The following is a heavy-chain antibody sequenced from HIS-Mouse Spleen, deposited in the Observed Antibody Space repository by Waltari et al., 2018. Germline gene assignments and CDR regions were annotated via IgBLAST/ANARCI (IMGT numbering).Heavy chain of an antibody. CDR3: AREIPYSSSWYDWYFDL. CDR2: IYYRGST. V-gene: IGHV4-39*07. CDR1: GGSIISSSYY. J-gene: IGHJ2*01. D-gene: IGHD6-13*01. Sequence: QLQLQESGPGLVKPSETLSLTCTVPGGSIISSSYYWGWIRQPPGKGLEWIGSIYYRGSTYYNPSLKSRVTISVDTSKNQFSLKLSSVTAADTAVYYCAREIPYSSSWYDWYFDLWGRGTLVTVSS.